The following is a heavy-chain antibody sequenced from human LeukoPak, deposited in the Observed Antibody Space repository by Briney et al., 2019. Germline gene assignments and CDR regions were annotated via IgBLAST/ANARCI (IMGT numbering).Heavy chain of an antibody. D-gene: IGHD6-19*01. Sequence: SETLSLTCTVSGGSISSHYWSWIRQPPGKGLEWIGYICYSGSTNYNPSLKSRVTISVDTSKNQFSLKLSSVTAADTAVYYCARTPRIAVAGTHNWFDPWGQGTLVTVSS. CDR1: GGSISSHY. CDR3: ARTPRIAVAGTHNWFDP. CDR2: ICYSGST. J-gene: IGHJ5*02. V-gene: IGHV4-59*11.